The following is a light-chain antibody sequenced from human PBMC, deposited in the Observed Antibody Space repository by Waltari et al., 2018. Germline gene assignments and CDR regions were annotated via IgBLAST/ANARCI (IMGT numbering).Light chain of an antibody. Sequence: DTVFTQSPGTLSLSPRQRATLSCRASQRVASRNLAWYQQKPGQAPRLLIYDASSRATGIPDSFSGSGSGTDFTLTITRLEPEDFAVYYCQQYGNPPRTFGQGTDVEIK. CDR3: QQYGNPPRT. CDR2: DAS. V-gene: IGKV3-20*01. CDR1: QRVASRN. J-gene: IGKJ1*01.